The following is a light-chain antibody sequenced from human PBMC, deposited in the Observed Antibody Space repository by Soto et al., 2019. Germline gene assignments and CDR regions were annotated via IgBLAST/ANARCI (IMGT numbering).Light chain of an antibody. V-gene: IGLV2-8*01. CDR1: SSDVGGYNY. CDR3: SSYAGSNIWV. J-gene: IGLJ3*02. Sequence: QSVLTQPPSASGSPGQSVTISCTGTSSDVGGYNYVSWYQQHPGKAPKVMMYEVSKRPSGVPDRFSGSKSGNTASLTVSGLQAEDEADYYCSSYAGSNIWVFGGGTKLTVL. CDR2: EVS.